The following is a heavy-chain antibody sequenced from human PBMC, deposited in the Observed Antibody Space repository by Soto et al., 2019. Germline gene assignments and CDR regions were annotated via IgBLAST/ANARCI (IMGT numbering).Heavy chain of an antibody. CDR1: GGTFSSYA. J-gene: IGHJ5*02. CDR3: EIRGIAAAGSPNWFDP. CDR2: IIPIFGTA. V-gene: IGHV1-69*01. Sequence: QVQLVQSGAEVKKPGSSVKVSCKASGGTFSSYAISWVRQAPGQGLEWMGGIIPIFGTANYAQKFQGRVTITADESTSTAYMELSSLRSEDTGVYYCEIRGIAAAGSPNWFDPWGQGTLVTVSS. D-gene: IGHD6-13*01.